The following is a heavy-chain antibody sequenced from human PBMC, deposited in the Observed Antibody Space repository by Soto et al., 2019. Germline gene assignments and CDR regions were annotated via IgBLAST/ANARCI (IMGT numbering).Heavy chain of an antibody. J-gene: IGHJ4*02. CDR3: AKVRGAIVVVVAATVDY. D-gene: IGHD2-15*01. Sequence: GGSLRLSCAVSGFTISSYAMSWVRQAPGKGLEWVSAISGSGGSTYYADSVKGRFTISRDNSKNTLYLQMNSLRAEDTAVYYCAKVRGAIVVVVAATVDYWGQGTLVTVSS. CDR1: GFTISSYA. CDR2: ISGSGGST. V-gene: IGHV3-23*01.